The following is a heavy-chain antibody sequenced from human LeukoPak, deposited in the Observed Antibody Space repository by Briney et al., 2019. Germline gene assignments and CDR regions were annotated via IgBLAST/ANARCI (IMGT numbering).Heavy chain of an antibody. Sequence: PGRSLRLSCAASGFTFINYAMHWVRQAPGKGLECVAVISYDGSNKFYGDSVKGRFTISRENSKNTLYLQMNSLRAEDTAVYYCAKKRVAVAGTHYFDYWGQGTLVTVSS. V-gene: IGHV3-30*18. CDR3: AKKRVAVAGTHYFDY. CDR2: ISYDGSNK. CDR1: GFTFINYA. J-gene: IGHJ4*02. D-gene: IGHD6-19*01.